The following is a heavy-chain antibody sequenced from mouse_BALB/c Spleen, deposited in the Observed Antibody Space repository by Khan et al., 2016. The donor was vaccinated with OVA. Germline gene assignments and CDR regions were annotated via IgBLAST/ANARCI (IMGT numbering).Heavy chain of an antibody. CDR1: GYSFTGYF. Sequence: EVQLQQSGPELVRPGASVKISCTASGYSFTGYFMNWVMQSHGKSLEWIGRIHPHIGETFYNQRFKDKATLTVDESSSTAHMELRSLASEDSAVYYCARGLFDVWGAGTTVTVSS. J-gene: IGHJ1*01. V-gene: IGHV1-20*02. CDR3: ARGLFDV. CDR2: IHPHIGET.